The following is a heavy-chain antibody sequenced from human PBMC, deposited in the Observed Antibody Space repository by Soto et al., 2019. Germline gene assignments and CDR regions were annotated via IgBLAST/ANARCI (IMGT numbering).Heavy chain of an antibody. CDR2: ISYDGSNK. J-gene: IGHJ6*02. CDR1: GFTFSSYA. D-gene: IGHD3-3*01. Sequence: GGSLRLSCAASGFTFSSYAMSWVRQAPGKGLEWVAVISYDGSNKYYADSVKGRFTISRDNSKNTLYLQMNSLRAEDTAVYYCAKDVSNYDFWSGYSDYYGMDVWGQGTTVTVSS. CDR3: AKDVSNYDFWSGYSDYYGMDV. V-gene: IGHV3-30*18.